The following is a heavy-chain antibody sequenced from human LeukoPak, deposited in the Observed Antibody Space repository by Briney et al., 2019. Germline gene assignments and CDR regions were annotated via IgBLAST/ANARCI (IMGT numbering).Heavy chain of an antibody. CDR3: ATVLVKYSSGWHAFDI. J-gene: IGHJ3*02. Sequence: GASVKVSCKVSGYTLTELSMHWVRQAPGKGLEWMGGFDPEDGETIYAQKFQGRVTMTEDTSTDTAYMELSSLRSEDTAVYYCATVLVKYSSGWHAFDIWGQGTMVTVSS. CDR2: FDPEDGET. D-gene: IGHD6-19*01. CDR1: GYTLTELS. V-gene: IGHV1-24*01.